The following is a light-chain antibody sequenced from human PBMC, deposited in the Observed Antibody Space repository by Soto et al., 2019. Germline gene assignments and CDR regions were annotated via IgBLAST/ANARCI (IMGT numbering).Light chain of an antibody. CDR3: CSYGDIYVI. Sequence: QSALTQPRSVSGSPGQSVTISCTGTSSDVGRFNYVSWYQHHPGKAPKLLIFDVTKRPSGVPDRFSGSKSGNTATLTISGLQADDEANYYCCSYGDIYVIFGGGTKVTVL. CDR2: DVT. J-gene: IGLJ2*01. CDR1: SSDVGRFNY. V-gene: IGLV2-11*01.